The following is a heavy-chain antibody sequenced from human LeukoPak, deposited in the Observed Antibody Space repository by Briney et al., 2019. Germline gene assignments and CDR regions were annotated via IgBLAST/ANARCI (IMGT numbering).Heavy chain of an antibody. D-gene: IGHD6-19*01. Sequence: PSETLSLTCTGSGGSIGGDYWTWIRQPPGKGRQYIGYIYHTGATNYTPSLKSRVTMSVDTPKNQFSLKLNSVTAADTAVYFCAKYGKSGWSIDNWGQGTLVTVSS. V-gene: IGHV4-59*08. CDR3: AKYGKSGWSIDN. J-gene: IGHJ4*02. CDR2: IYHTGAT. CDR1: GGSIGGDY.